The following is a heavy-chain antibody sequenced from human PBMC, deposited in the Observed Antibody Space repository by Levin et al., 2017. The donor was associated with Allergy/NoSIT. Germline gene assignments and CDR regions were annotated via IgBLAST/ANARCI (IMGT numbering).Heavy chain of an antibody. Sequence: GESLKISCAASGFNFKTYAMHWVRQAPGKGLEWVAIIYHDGSNEQYGASVKGRFTTSRDNSKSTLYLHMNRLRAEDTAVYYCARDQGLQFLERSTDRYYYGMDVWGQGTTVIVSS. D-gene: IGHD3-3*01. CDR2: IYHDGSNE. J-gene: IGHJ6*02. CDR1: GFNFKTYA. V-gene: IGHV3-33*01. CDR3: ARDQGLQFLERSTDRYYYGMDV.